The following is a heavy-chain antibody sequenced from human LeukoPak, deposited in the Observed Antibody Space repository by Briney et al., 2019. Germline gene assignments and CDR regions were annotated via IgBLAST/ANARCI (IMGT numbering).Heavy chain of an antibody. V-gene: IGHV3-23*01. CDR2: ISGSGGST. CDR3: ATAPRHCRGDTCFRYYFAF. D-gene: IGHD2-15*01. Sequence: GGSLRLSCAASGFTFSSYAMSWVRQAPGKGLEWVSAISGSGGSTYYADSVKGRFTISRDNSKNTLYLQMNSLRAEDTAVYYCATAPRHCRGDTCFRYYFAFWGQGTLVTVSS. J-gene: IGHJ4*02. CDR1: GFTFSSYA.